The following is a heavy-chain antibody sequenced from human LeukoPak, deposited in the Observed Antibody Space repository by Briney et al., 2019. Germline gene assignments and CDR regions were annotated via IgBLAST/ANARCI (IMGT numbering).Heavy chain of an antibody. CDR3: ACSRYLYAPLDY. D-gene: IGHD5/OR15-5a*01. J-gene: IGHJ4*02. CDR2: IYHSGTT. V-gene: IGHV4-59*04. Sequence: GSLRLSCAASGFTFTNYAMSWVGQAPGKELEWIGSIYHSGTTYYNPSLKSRITNSVDTSKNQFSLKLNSVTAADTALYYCACSRYLYAPLDYWGQGTLVTVSS. CDR1: GFTFTNYA.